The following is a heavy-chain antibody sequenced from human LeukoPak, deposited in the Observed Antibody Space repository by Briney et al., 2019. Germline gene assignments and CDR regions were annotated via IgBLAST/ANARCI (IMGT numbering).Heavy chain of an antibody. Sequence: SETLSLTCAVYGGPFSGYYWSWIRQPPGKGLEWIGEINHSGSTNYNPSLKSRVTISVDTSKNQFSLKLSSVTAADTAVYYCALYSYGPNYFDYWGQGTLVTVSS. CDR3: ALYSYGPNYFDY. CDR1: GGPFSGYY. V-gene: IGHV4-34*01. D-gene: IGHD5-18*01. J-gene: IGHJ4*02. CDR2: INHSGST.